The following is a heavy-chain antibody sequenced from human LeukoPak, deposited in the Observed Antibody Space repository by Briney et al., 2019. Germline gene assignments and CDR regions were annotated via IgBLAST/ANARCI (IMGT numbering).Heavy chain of an antibody. CDR1: GYSISSGYD. J-gene: IGHJ5*02. CDR2: IYHSGST. V-gene: IGHV4-38-2*01. CDR3: ARGAIAAAGLGWFDP. D-gene: IGHD6-13*01. Sequence: PSETLSLTCAVSGYSISSGYDWGWIRQPPGKGLEWIGSIYHSGSTYYNPSLKSRVTISVDTSKNQFSLRLSSVTAADTAVYYCARGAIAAAGLGWFDPWGQGTLVTVSS.